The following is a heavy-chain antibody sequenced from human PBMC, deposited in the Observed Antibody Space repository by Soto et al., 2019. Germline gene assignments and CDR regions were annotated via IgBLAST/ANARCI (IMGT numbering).Heavy chain of an antibody. Sequence: ASVKVSCKVSGGTFTSHAFSWVRQAPGQGLEWMGRIIPLFGTPNYAQRFQGRVTIIADESTNTACMELSSLTSEDTAVYYCAAGIGITFGGVTREFDYWGQGALVTVSS. J-gene: IGHJ4*02. CDR2: IIPLFGTP. CDR3: AAGIGITFGGVTREFDY. D-gene: IGHD3-16*01. V-gene: IGHV1-69*13. CDR1: GGTFTSHA.